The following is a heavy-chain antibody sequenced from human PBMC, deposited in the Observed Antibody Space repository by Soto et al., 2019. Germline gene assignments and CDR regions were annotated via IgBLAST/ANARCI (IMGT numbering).Heavy chain of an antibody. CDR2: IISTGRT. Sequence: SETLSLTCTVSGASVNSENHYWVWIRQPPGKGLEWISSIISTGRTYYNPSLRSRVTISVDTSKNHFSLKLSSVTAADTAVYYCATSEFHWGQGTLVTVS. J-gene: IGHJ4*02. CDR3: ATSEFH. V-gene: IGHV4-39*02. D-gene: IGHD2-21*01. CDR1: GASVNSENHY.